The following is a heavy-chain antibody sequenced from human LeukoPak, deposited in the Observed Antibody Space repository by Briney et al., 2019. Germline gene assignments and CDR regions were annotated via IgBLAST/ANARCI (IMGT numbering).Heavy chain of an antibody. CDR1: GFTFSSYS. D-gene: IGHD5-18*01. CDR3: ARVDTAMDVDY. V-gene: IGHV3-48*01. CDR2: ISSSSSTI. J-gene: IGHJ4*02. Sequence: PGGSLRLSCAASGFTFSSYSMNWVRQAPGKGLEWVSYISSSSSTIYYADSVKGRFTISGDNARNSLYLQMNSLRAEDTAVYYCARVDTAMDVDYWGQGTLVTVSS.